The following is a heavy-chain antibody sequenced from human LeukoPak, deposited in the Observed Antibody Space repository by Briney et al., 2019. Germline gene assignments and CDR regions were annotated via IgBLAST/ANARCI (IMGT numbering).Heavy chain of an antibody. CDR3: ARGVVPAAYYMDV. J-gene: IGHJ6*03. V-gene: IGHV3-21*01. CDR2: ISSSSSYI. D-gene: IGHD2-2*01. Sequence: PGGSLRLSCAASGFTFSSYSMNWVRQAPGKRPEWVSSISSSSSYIYYADSVKGRFTISRDNAKNSLYLQMNSLRAEDTAVYYCARGVVPAAYYMDVRGKGTTVTVSS. CDR1: GFTFSSYS.